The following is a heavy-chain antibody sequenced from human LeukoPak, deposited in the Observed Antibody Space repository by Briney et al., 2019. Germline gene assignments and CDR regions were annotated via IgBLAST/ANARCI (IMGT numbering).Heavy chain of an antibody. J-gene: IGHJ4*02. V-gene: IGHV4-34*01. Sequence: PSETLSLTCVVYGGSLSDYHRRWIRQPPGKGLEWIGEISHSGSTNYNPSLKSRVTVSVDRSKNQFSLNLNSLTAADTAIYYCARVEIDAGGHVIDYWGQGTLVTVSS. CDR1: GGSLSDYH. D-gene: IGHD2-21*01. CDR2: ISHSGST. CDR3: ARVEIDAGGHVIDY.